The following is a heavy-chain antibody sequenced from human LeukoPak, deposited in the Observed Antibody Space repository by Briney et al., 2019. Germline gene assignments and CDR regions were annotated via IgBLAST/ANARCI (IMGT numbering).Heavy chain of an antibody. J-gene: IGHJ6*02. V-gene: IGHV3-33*01. Sequence: PGGSLRLSCAASGFTFSSYGMNWVRQAPGKGLEWVAVIWSDGSNKYYADSVKGRFTISRDNSKNTRYLQMNSLISEDTAVYYCASQPVNTYYYYGMDVWGQGTTVTVSS. D-gene: IGHD1/OR15-1a*01. CDR3: ASQPVNTYYYYGMDV. CDR2: IWSDGSNK. CDR1: GFTFSSYG.